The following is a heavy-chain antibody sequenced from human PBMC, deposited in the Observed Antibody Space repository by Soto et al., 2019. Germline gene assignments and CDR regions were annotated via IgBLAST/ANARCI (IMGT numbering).Heavy chain of an antibody. CDR3: ARGSGSFSDAFHI. CDR2: IYYSEST. D-gene: IGHD1-26*01. J-gene: IGHJ3*02. V-gene: IGHV4-61*01. CDR1: GGSVSSCTSY. Sequence: SXTLSLTCTVSGGSVSSCTSYWIWIRQPPGKGLEWIGYIYYSESTNYNPSLKSRVTISVDTSKNQFSLRVSSVAAADTAVYFCARGSGSFSDAFHIWGQGTMVTVSS.